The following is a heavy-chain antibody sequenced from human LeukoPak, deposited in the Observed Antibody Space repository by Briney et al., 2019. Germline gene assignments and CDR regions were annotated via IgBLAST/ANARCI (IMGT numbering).Heavy chain of an antibody. J-gene: IGHJ4*02. CDR3: AKDFYGSGSGLLGY. D-gene: IGHD3-10*01. CDR1: GFTFSSYS. CDR2: ISSSSSYI. Sequence: GGSLRLSCAASGFTFSSYSMNWVRQAPGKGLEWVSSISSSSSYIYYADSVKGRFTISRDNAKNSLYLQMNSLRAEDTAVYYCAKDFYGSGSGLLGYWGQGTLVTVSS. V-gene: IGHV3-21*01.